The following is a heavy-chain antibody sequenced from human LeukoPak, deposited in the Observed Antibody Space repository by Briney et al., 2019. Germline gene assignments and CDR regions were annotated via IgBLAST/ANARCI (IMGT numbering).Heavy chain of an antibody. CDR2: INSDGSST. CDR3: ARDNHKRAFDI. CDR1: GFTFSSYW. D-gene: IGHD1-14*01. V-gene: IGHV3-74*01. Sequence: GGSLRLSCAASGFTFSSYWMHWVRQAPGKGLVWVSRINSDGSSTSYADSVKGRFTISRDNAKNTLCLQMNSLRAEDTAVYYCARDNHKRAFDIWGQGTMVTVSS. J-gene: IGHJ3*02.